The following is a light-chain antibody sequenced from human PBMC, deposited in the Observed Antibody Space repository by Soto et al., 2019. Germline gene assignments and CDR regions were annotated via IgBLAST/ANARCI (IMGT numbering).Light chain of an antibody. CDR3: QQRVKWVT. CDR2: DAS. Sequence: EIVLTQSPAILSLSPGERATLSCRASQSVGTYLDWYQQKLGQAPRLLIYDASNRATGIPARFSGSGAGTDVTLTISSLEPDDCAVYYCQQRVKWVTFGGGTKVEL. V-gene: IGKV3-11*01. CDR1: QSVGTY. J-gene: IGKJ4*01.